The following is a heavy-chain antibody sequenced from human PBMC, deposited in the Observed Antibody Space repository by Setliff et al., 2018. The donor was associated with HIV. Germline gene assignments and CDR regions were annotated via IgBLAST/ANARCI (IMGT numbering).Heavy chain of an antibody. D-gene: IGHD6-6*01. CDR3: ASGSSSSEIDY. CDR2: IYHTGST. CDR1: GGSINSTSYY. V-gene: IGHV4-39*07. J-gene: IGHJ4*02. Sequence: SETLSLTCTVSGGSINSTSYYWGWIRQPPGNGLEWIGSIYHTGSTYYKPSLKSRVTISVDTSKNQFSLRLSSVTAADTAVYYCASGSSSSEIDYWGQGTLVTVS.